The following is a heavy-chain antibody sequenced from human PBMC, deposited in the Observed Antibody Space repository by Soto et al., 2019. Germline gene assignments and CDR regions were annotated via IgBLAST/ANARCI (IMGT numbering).Heavy chain of an antibody. CDR3: ARDITVPAATDAFDI. V-gene: IGHV3-66*01. D-gene: IGHD2-2*01. CDR1: GFTVSSNY. J-gene: IGHJ3*02. CDR2: IYSGGST. Sequence: GGSLRLSCAASGFTVSSNYMSWVRQAPGKGLEWVPVIYSGGSTYYADSVKGRFTISRDNSKNTLYLQMNSLRAEDTAVYYCARDITVPAATDAFDIWGQGTMVTVSS.